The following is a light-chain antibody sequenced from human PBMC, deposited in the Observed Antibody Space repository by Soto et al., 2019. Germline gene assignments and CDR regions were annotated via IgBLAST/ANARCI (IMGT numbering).Light chain of an antibody. V-gene: IGLV2-14*01. CDR2: DVS. CDR1: SSDVGRYNY. Sequence: QSALTQPASVSGSPGQSITISCTGTSSDVGRYNYVSWYQQHPGKAPRLMIYDVSNRPSGVSNRFSGSKSGNTASLTISGLQAEDEADYYCRSYTSTSTLDVFGTGTKVTVL. CDR3: RSYTSTSTLDV. J-gene: IGLJ1*01.